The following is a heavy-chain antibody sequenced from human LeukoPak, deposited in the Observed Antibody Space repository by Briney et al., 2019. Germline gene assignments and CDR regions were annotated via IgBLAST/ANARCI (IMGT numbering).Heavy chain of an antibody. J-gene: IGHJ4*02. D-gene: IGHD5-18*01. Sequence: GASVKVSCKASGYTFTGYYMHWVRQAPGQGLEWMGWINPNSGGTNYAQKFQGRVTMTRDTSISTAYMELSRLRSDDTAVYYCAVTSSGYSKPSRFDYWGQGTLVTVSS. CDR2: INPNSGGT. CDR1: GYTFTGYY. V-gene: IGHV1-2*02. CDR3: AVTSSGYSKPSRFDY.